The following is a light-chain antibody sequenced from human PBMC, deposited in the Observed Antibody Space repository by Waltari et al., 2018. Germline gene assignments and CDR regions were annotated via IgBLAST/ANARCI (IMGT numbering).Light chain of an antibody. CDR3: QVGDSTTAVV. Sequence: SYELTQPLSVSVALGQTAKITCGGNNIGTKNVHWYHQKPGQAPVLVISRDSNRPSGIPERFSGSNSGNTATLTISRAQAGDEADYYCQVGDSTTAVVFGGGTKLTVL. CDR2: RDS. J-gene: IGLJ2*01. V-gene: IGLV3-9*01. CDR1: NIGTKN.